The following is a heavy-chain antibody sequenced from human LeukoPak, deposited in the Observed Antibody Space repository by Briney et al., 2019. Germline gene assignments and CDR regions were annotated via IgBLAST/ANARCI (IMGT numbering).Heavy chain of an antibody. J-gene: IGHJ3*02. CDR3: ARESVGIAVAGTPLTEHAFDI. D-gene: IGHD6-19*01. Sequence: NSSETLSLTCTVSSGSISTSNYYWGWVRQPPGKALEWIGNIFYSGSTYYSPSLKSRVTISLDTSRNQFSLKLSSVTAADTAVYYCARESVGIAVAGTPLTEHAFDIWGQGTMVTVSS. V-gene: IGHV4-39*07. CDR2: IFYSGST. CDR1: SGSISTSNYY.